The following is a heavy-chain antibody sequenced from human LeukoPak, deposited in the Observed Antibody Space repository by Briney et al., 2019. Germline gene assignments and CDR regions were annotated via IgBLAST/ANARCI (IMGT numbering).Heavy chain of an antibody. D-gene: IGHD6-13*01. J-gene: IGHJ3*02. Sequence: GGSLRLSCAASGFTFSSYAMSWVRQAPGKGLEWVSAISGSGGSTYYADSVKGRFTISRDNSKNTLYLQMNSLRAEDTAVYYCAKDGYSSSWYNNDAFDIWGQGTMVTVSS. CDR1: GFTFSSYA. CDR2: ISGSGGST. CDR3: AKDGYSSSWYNNDAFDI. V-gene: IGHV3-23*01.